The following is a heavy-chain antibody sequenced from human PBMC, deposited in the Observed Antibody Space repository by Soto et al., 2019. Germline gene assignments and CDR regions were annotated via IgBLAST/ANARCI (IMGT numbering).Heavy chain of an antibody. D-gene: IGHD5-12*01. CDR3: AHIDPEIVTVGGHGGFDY. V-gene: IGHV2-5*02. CDR1: GFSLTSGVG. CDR2: IYWDDDK. Sequence: QITLKESGPTLVRPPQTLTLTCTFSGFSLTSGVGVGWIRQPPGKALEWLALIYWDDDKRYSPSLKNRLTITKDTSISQVVLTLTNVGPVDTATYFCAHIDPEIVTVGGHGGFDYWGQGTLVTVSS. J-gene: IGHJ4*02.